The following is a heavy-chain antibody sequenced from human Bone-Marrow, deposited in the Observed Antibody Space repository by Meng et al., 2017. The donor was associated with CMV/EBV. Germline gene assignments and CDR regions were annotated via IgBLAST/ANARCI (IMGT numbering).Heavy chain of an antibody. Sequence: ASGFTFSRYTLHWGSKAPGKGVEWVALISYDGSKQDYEESVKRRFTISRDNSKNTAYLQMNSLRTEDTAVYFCARDHASSVSVTFDFWAQGTLVTVSS. CDR2: ISYDGSKQ. CDR1: GFTFSRYT. D-gene: IGHD2-2*01. J-gene: IGHJ4*02. V-gene: IGHV3-30-3*01. CDR3: ARDHASSVSVTFDF.